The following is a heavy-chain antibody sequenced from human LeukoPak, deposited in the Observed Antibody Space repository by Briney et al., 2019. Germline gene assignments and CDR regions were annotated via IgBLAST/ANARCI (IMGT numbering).Heavy chain of an antibody. D-gene: IGHD3-22*01. J-gene: IGHJ3*01. CDR1: GGSMNSHY. CDR3: ARLLDYDSSGDPDTFDV. CDR2: IFYTGRT. V-gene: IGHV4-59*11. Sequence: PSETLSLTCTVSGGSMNSHYWRWIRQPPGKGLECVGFIFYTGRTRYNPSLQSRVIILADTSKNDFSLKLASVTAADTAVYYCARLLDYDSSGDPDTFDVWGQGIMVTVSS.